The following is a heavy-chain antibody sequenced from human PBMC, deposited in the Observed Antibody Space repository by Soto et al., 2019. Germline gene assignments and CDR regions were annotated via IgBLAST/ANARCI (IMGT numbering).Heavy chain of an antibody. J-gene: IGHJ6*02. CDR3: AKDHWNYYYGMDV. D-gene: IGHD1-1*01. V-gene: IGHV3-23*01. CDR1: GFTFSSYA. Sequence: GGSLSLSCAASGFTFSSYAMSWVRQAPGKGLEWVSAISGSGGSTYYADSVKGRFTISRDNSKNTLYLQMNSLRAEDTAVYYCAKDHWNYYYGMDVWGQGTTVTVSS. CDR2: ISGSGGST.